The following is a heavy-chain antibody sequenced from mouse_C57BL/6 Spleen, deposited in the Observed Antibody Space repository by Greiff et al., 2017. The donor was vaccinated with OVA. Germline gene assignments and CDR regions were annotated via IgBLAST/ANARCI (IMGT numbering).Heavy chain of an antibody. D-gene: IGHD1-1*01. J-gene: IGHJ1*03. Sequence: EVKLMESGGGLVKPGGSLKLSCAASGFTFSDYGMHWVRQAPEKGLEWVAYISSGSSTIYYADTVKGRFTISRDNAKNTLFLQMTSLRSEDTAMYYWARRDYGSSYVGWYFDVWGTGTTVTVSS. CDR2: ISSGSSTI. CDR1: GFTFSDYG. CDR3: ARRDYGSSYVGWYFDV. V-gene: IGHV5-17*01.